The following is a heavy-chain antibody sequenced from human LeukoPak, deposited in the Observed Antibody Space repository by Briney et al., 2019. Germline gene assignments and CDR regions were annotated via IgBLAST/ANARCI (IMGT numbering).Heavy chain of an antibody. J-gene: IGHJ3*02. Sequence: SETLSLTCTVSGDSISSSRYSWGWIRQPPGKGLEWIASITYSGYTYYNPSLKSRVTISIDTSKNQFSLNLNSVTAADTAVYYCARDGEPGTSFYVIWGQGTMVTVSS. CDR2: ITYSGYT. D-gene: IGHD6-13*01. V-gene: IGHV4-39*02. CDR3: ARDGEPGTSFYVI. CDR1: GDSISSSRYS.